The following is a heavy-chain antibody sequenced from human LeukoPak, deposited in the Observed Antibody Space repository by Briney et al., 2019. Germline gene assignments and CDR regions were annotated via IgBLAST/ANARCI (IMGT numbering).Heavy chain of an antibody. CDR3: ARDRSRWPFVNHWFDP. CDR2: IIPIFGTA. V-gene: IGHV1-69*13. Sequence: SVKVSCKASGGTFSSYAISWVRQAPGQGLEWMGGIIPIFGTANYAQKFQGRVTITADESTSTAYMELSSLRSEDTAVYYCARDRSRWPFVNHWFDPWGQGTLVTVSS. CDR1: GGTFSSYA. D-gene: IGHD6-13*01. J-gene: IGHJ5*02.